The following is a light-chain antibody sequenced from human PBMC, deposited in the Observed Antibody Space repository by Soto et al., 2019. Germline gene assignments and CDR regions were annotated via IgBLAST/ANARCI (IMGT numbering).Light chain of an antibody. Sequence: IHLTHSPSLLSASIGYRHTITFRASHDISTFLAWYQQKPGKAPKLLIYEASTLQSGVPPRFSGGGGGTDFTLTISSLQPEDFASYYCQQIYTIPLTFGGGTKVDNK. V-gene: IGKV1-9*01. CDR3: QQIYTIPLT. J-gene: IGKJ4*01. CDR1: HDISTF. CDR2: EAS.